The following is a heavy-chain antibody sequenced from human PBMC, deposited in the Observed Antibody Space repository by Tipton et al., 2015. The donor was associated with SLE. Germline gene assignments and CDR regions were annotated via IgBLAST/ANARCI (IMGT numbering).Heavy chain of an antibody. J-gene: IGHJ5*02. CDR3: AREVHCTTTGCYGPNWFDP. CDR2: VYHTGST. V-gene: IGHV4-59*01. CDR1: GGSIDSNY. Sequence: GLVKPSETLSLTCTVSGGSIDSNYWSWIRQPPGKELESIGSVYHTGSTNYNPSLKSRVTISVDTSKNQFSLKLTSVTAADTAVYYCAREVHCTTTGCYGPNWFDPWGQGTLVTVSS. D-gene: IGHD2-2*01.